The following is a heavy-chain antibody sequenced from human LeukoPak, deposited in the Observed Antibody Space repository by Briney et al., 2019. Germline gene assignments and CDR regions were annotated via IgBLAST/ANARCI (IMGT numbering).Heavy chain of an antibody. J-gene: IGHJ6*03. Sequence: SVKVSCKASGGTFSRYAISWVRQAPGQGLEWMGGIIPIFGTANYAQKFQGRVTITTDETTSTAYMELSSLRSEDTAVYYCARAGAAGTYYYMDVWGKGTTVTVSS. D-gene: IGHD6-13*01. CDR1: GGTFSRYA. CDR2: IIPIFGTA. CDR3: ARAGAAGTYYYMDV. V-gene: IGHV1-69*05.